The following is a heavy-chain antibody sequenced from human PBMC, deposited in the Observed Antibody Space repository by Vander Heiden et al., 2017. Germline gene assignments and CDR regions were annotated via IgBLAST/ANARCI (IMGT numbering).Heavy chain of an antibody. D-gene: IGHD6-13*01. V-gene: IGHV3-48*03. Sequence: EVQLVASGGGLVQPGGSLRISCAASGFTFSSYELNWVRQAPGKGLEWVSYISSSGSTIYDADSVKGRFTISRDNAKNSLYLQMNSLRAEDTAVYYCAREGIAAAGTLYYGMDVWGQGTTVTVSS. J-gene: IGHJ6*02. CDR3: AREGIAAAGTLYYGMDV. CDR1: GFTFSSYE. CDR2: ISSSGSTI.